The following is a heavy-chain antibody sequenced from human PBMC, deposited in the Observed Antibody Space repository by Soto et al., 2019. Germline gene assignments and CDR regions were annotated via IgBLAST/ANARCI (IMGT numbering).Heavy chain of an antibody. D-gene: IGHD6-13*01. V-gene: IGHV1-46*01. Sequence: QEQLVQSGAEVKEPGASVKVSCKASGYTFINYYIHWVRQAPGQGLAWMAIINPMGGSTNYAQEFQGRVTLTSDTSTSTVYMELSSLRFEDTALFYCARDLAAGDLWGQGTLVTVSS. CDR1: GYTFINYY. CDR2: INPMGGST. J-gene: IGHJ5*02. CDR3: ARDLAAGDL.